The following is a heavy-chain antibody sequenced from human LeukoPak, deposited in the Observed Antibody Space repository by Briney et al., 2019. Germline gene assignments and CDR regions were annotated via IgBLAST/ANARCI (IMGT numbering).Heavy chain of an antibody. CDR1: GGSFSGYY. Sequence: SETLSLTCAVYGGSFSGYYWSWIRQPPGKGLEWIGEINHSGSTNYNPSLKSRVTISVDTSKNQFSLKLSSVTAADTAVYYCARDGGGYSYGLYAFDIWGQGTMVTVSS. D-gene: IGHD5-18*01. V-gene: IGHV4-34*01. CDR3: ARDGGGYSYGLYAFDI. CDR2: INHSGST. J-gene: IGHJ3*02.